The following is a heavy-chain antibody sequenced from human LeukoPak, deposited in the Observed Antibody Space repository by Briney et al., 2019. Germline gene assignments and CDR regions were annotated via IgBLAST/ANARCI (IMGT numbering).Heavy chain of an antibody. V-gene: IGHV5-10-1*01. J-gene: IGHJ4*02. CDR3: ARHSHYDFWSGYLDY. CDR2: IDPSDSYT. CDR1: GYTFTSYW. Sequence: GESLKIPCKGSGYTFTSYWISWVRQMPGKGLEWMGKIDPSDSYTSYSPSFQGHVTISADKSISAAFLQWSSLKASDTAMYYCARHSHYDFWSGYLDYWGQGTLVTVSS. D-gene: IGHD3-3*01.